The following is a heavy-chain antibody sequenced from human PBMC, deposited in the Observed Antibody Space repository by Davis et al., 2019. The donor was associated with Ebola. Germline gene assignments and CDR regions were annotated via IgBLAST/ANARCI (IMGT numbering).Heavy chain of an antibody. J-gene: IGHJ4*02. Sequence: PSQTLSLTCAVYGGSFSGYYWSWIRQLPGKGLEWIGEINHSGTTNYNPSLKSRVTISVDTSKNQFSLKLSSVTAADTAVYYCARVPALAMTTVTTFDYWGQGTLVTVSS. V-gene: IGHV4-34*01. CDR1: GGSFSGYY. CDR3: ARVPALAMTTVTTFDY. CDR2: INHSGTT. D-gene: IGHD4-17*01.